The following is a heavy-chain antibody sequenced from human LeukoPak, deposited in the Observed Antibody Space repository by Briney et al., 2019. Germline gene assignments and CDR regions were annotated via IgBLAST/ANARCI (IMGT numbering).Heavy chain of an antibody. J-gene: IGHJ6*02. CDR2: IYYSGST. CDR3: ARDRGGTAYYYYGMDV. D-gene: IGHD2-15*01. Sequence: SETLSLTCTVSGGSISSYYWSWIRQPPGKGLEWIGYIYYSGSTNYNPSPKSRVTISVDTSKNQFSLKLSSVTAADKAVYYCARDRGGTAYYYYGMDVWGQGTTVTVSS. CDR1: GGSISSYY. V-gene: IGHV4-59*01.